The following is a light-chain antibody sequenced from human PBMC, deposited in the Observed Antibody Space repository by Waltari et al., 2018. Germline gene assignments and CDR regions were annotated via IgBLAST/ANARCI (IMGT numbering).Light chain of an antibody. V-gene: IGKV4-1*01. J-gene: IGKJ3*01. Sequence: DIVMTQSPDSLAVSLGERATINCKSSQSVLYSSDNKNYLAWYQQKPGRPPKLLIYWASTRESGVPDRFSGSGSGTDFALTISSLQAEDVAIYYCQQYYATPPTFGPGTKVDIK. CDR2: WAS. CDR3: QQYYATPPT. CDR1: QSVLYSSDNKNY.